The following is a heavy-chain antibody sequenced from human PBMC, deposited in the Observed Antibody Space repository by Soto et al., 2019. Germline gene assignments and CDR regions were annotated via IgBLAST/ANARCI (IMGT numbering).Heavy chain of an antibody. CDR1: GFTFSSYA. CDR2: ISGSGGST. D-gene: IGHD2-15*01. V-gene: IGHV3-23*01. Sequence: EVQLLESGGGLVQPGGSLRLSCAASGFTFSSYAMSWVRQAPGKGLEWVSAISGSGGSTYYADYVKGRFTISRDNSKNTLYLQRNSLRAEDTAVYYCAAPQVEVVAASFDYWGQGTLVTVPS. J-gene: IGHJ4*02. CDR3: AAPQVEVVAASFDY.